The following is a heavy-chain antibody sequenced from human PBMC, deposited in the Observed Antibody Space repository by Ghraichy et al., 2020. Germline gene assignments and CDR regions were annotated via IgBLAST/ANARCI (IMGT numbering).Heavy chain of an antibody. CDR1: GYIFTSYG. D-gene: IGHD2-2*01. V-gene: IGHV1-18*01. Sequence: ASVKVSCKASGYIFTSYGISWVRQAPGQGLEWMGWISGYNGDTDYAQKFQGRVTMTTDTSTSTVSLELRGLRSDDTAVYYCARVPSPDNSAVVPTAYSWFDPWGQGTLVTVSS. CDR2: ISGYNGDT. J-gene: IGHJ5*02. CDR3: ARVPSPDNSAVVPTAYSWFDP.